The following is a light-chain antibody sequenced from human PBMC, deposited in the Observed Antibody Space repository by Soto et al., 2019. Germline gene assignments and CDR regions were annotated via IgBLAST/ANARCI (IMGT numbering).Light chain of an antibody. Sequence: EIVLTQSPATLSLSPGERATLSCRASQSVSSYLAWYQQKPGQAPRLLIYDASNRATGIPARFSGSGSGTDFTLTISSLEPEDFAVYYCQHRSTWPLTFGGGTMVEIK. CDR3: QHRSTWPLT. CDR1: QSVSSY. J-gene: IGKJ4*01. V-gene: IGKV3-11*01. CDR2: DAS.